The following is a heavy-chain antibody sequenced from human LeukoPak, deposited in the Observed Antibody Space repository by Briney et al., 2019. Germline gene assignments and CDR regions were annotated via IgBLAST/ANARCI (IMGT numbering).Heavy chain of an antibody. CDR2: INHSGST. CDR3: AREGGSSGWYDAFHI. J-gene: IGHJ3*02. D-gene: IGHD6-19*01. V-gene: IGHV4-34*01. Sequence: SETLSLTCAVYGGSFSGYYWSWIRQPPGKGLEWIGEINHSGSTNYNPSLKSQVSISIDTSKNQFSLRLTSVTAADTAVYYCAREGGSSGWYDAFHIWGQGTMVTVSS. CDR1: GGSFSGYY.